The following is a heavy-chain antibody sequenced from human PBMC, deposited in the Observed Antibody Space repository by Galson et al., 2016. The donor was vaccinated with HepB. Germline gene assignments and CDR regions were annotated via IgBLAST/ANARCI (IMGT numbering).Heavy chain of an antibody. V-gene: IGHV3-7*03. J-gene: IGHJ4*02. CDR2: INQDGSEG. CDR1: GFTFSDCW. D-gene: IGHD6-13*01. CDR3: AKDMDSTWMYFFDC. Sequence: SLRLSCAASGFTFSDCWMAWVRQTPGKGLEWVVSINQDGSEGSYVDSVKGRFTVSRDNARNSVYLQMNSLRPEDTALYFCAKDMDSTWMYFFDCWGQGTLVTVSS.